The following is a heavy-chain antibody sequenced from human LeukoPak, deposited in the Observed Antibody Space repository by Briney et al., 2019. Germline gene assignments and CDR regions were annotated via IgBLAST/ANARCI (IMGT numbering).Heavy chain of an antibody. Sequence: ASVKVSCKVSGYTLTELSMHWVRQAPGKGLEWMGGFDPEDGETIYAQKFQGRVTMTEDTSTDTAYMELSSLRSEDTAVYYCATDHGSWYDLSAFHHWGQGTLVTVSS. CDR2: FDPEDGET. V-gene: IGHV1-24*01. CDR1: GYTLTELS. CDR3: ATDHGSWYDLSAFHH. J-gene: IGHJ4*02. D-gene: IGHD6-13*01.